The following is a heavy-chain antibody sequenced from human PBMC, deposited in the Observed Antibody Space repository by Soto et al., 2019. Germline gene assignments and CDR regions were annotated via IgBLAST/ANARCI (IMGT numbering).Heavy chain of an antibody. CDR2: LGDSGTKT. CDR1: GFKFSTFA. D-gene: IGHD3-22*01. V-gene: IGHV3-23*01. J-gene: IGHJ6*02. CDR3: AKEFDTSGYYSYYYAMDV. Sequence: LRLSCAAAGFKFSTFAMSWVRQAPGKGLEWVSGLGDSGTKTYYAASVRGRFIISRDNSKNTVDLQMNSLRAEDTAVYYCAKEFDTSGYYSYYYAMDVWGQGTTVTVSS.